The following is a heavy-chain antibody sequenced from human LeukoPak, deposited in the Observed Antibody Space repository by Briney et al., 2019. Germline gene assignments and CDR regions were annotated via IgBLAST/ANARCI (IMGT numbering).Heavy chain of an antibody. V-gene: IGHV4-34*01. Sequence: SETLSLTCAVYGGSFSGYYWSWIRQPPGKGLEWIGEINHSGSTNYNPSLKSRVTISVDTSKNQFSLKLSSVTAADTAVYYCARLGNDYGDYHTDYWGRGTLVTVS. CDR1: GGSFSGYY. CDR2: INHSGST. D-gene: IGHD4-17*01. CDR3: ARLGNDYGDYHTDY. J-gene: IGHJ4*02.